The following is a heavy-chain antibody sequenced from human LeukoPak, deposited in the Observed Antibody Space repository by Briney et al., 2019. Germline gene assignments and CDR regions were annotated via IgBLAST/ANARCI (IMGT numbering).Heavy chain of an antibody. CDR3: ARTSRGHYSNYATS. V-gene: IGHV3-7*03. Sequence: GGCLRLSCAASGFSFSRYWMSWVRQAPGKGLEWVANIKHDGSEKYYVDSVKGRFTISRDNAKNSLYLQMNSLRAEDTAVYYCARTSRGHYSNYATSWGQGTLVTVSS. CDR2: IKHDGSEK. J-gene: IGHJ4*02. CDR1: GFSFSRYW. D-gene: IGHD4-11*01.